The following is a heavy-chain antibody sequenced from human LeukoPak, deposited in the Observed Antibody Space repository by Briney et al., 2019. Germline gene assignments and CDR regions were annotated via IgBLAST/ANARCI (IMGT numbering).Heavy chain of an antibody. Sequence: PGGSLRLSCAASGFTFSNYWMSWVRQAPGRGREWVANIKQDGSEKYYVASVKGRLPISRDNAKNSLYLQMNSLRAEDTAVYYCVRFRVAVAAPHYCDYWGQRTLVTVS. V-gene: IGHV3-7*01. J-gene: IGHJ4*02. CDR2: IKQDGSEK. CDR1: GFTFSNYW. D-gene: IGHD6-19*01. CDR3: VRFRVAVAAPHYCDY.